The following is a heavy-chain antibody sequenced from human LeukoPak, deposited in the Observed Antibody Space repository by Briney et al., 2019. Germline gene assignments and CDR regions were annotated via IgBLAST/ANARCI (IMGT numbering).Heavy chain of an antibody. CDR2: IYSSGST. CDR1: GGSISTYY. J-gene: IGHJ4*02. D-gene: IGHD5-18*01. CDR3: ARGRGYSYGLDY. Sequence: SETLSLTCTVSGGSISTYYWSWIRQPPGKGLEWIGYIYSSGSTDYNPSPKRRVTISVDTSKNQFSLKLTSVTAADTAVYYCARGRGYSYGLDYWGQGTLVTVSS. V-gene: IGHV4-59*01.